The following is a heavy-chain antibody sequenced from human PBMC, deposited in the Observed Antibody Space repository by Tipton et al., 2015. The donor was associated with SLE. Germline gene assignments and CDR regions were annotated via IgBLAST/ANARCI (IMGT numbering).Heavy chain of an antibody. J-gene: IGHJ4*02. D-gene: IGHD6-19*01. V-gene: IGHV4-59*11. CDR3: ARNKAVAGTVIEY. CDR2: IYYSGGT. CDR1: GGSFKNHY. Sequence: TLSLTCIVSGGSFKNHYWSLFRQAPGMGLEGIGYIYYSGGTNYNPSLMSRVTMSVDTSKNQFSLKLTSLTAADTALYYCARNKAVAGTVIEYWGPGTLVTVSS.